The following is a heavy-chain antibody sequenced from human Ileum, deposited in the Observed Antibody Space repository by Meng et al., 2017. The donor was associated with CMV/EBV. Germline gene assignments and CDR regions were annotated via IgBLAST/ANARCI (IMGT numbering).Heavy chain of an antibody. D-gene: IGHD3-22*01. CDR3: ARGYYYFDY. Sequence: GQMGRSGVEVTTPGSSVKAYWKAFGLTFTHYDLKWAGKAPGQGLEWMGWINSGGTNYAQKFQGRVTMTRDTSITTAYMELSSLRSDDTAVYFCARGYYYFDYWGQGTLVTVSS. CDR1: GLTFTHYD. J-gene: IGHJ4*02. V-gene: IGHV1-2*02. CDR2: INSGGT.